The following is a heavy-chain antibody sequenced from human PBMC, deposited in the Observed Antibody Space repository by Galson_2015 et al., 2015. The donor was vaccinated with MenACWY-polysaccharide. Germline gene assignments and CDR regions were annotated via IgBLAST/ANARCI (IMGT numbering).Heavy chain of an antibody. J-gene: IGHJ6*02. Sequence: SLRLSCAVSGFIFSDYAIHWVRQAPGKGLEWLAVISHDGSNKYYLESVKGRFTISRDNSKDMVYLHMNSLRGEDTAVYFCAKDRPLRGLSAFYYGMDVWGRGTTVIVSS. CDR3: AKDRPLRGLSAFYYGMDV. CDR2: ISHDGSNK. V-gene: IGHV3-30*04. D-gene: IGHD3-10*01. CDR1: GFIFSDYA.